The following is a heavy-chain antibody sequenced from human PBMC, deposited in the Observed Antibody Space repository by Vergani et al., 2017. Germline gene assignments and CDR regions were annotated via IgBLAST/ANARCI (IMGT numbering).Heavy chain of an antibody. J-gene: IGHJ6*01. CDR2: IVVGSGNT. CDR3: AAGYSRGWYRWRPGDYYYYGMDV. V-gene: IGHV1-58*02. Sequence: QMQLVQSGPEVKKPGTSVKVSCKASGFTFTSSAMQWVRQARGQRLEWIGWIVVGSGNTNYAQKFQERVTITRDMSTSTAYMELSSLRSEDTAVYYCAAGYSRGWYRWRPGDYYYYGMDVWGQGTTVTVSS. D-gene: IGHD6-19*01. CDR1: GFTFTSSA.